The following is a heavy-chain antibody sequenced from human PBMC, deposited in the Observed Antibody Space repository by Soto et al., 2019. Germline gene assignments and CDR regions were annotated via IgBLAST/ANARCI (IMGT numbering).Heavy chain of an antibody. CDR2: ISYKGSNK. CDR1: GFTFNTYG. J-gene: IGHJ4*02. Sequence: GGALRLSCAASGFTFNTYGMHWVRQAPGKALEWEAVISYKGSNKYYADSVKGRFTISRDNSKNTLYLQMNSLRAVDTAVYYCAKGSYDSSGYPLLRYWGQGTLGTVST. D-gene: IGHD3-22*01. V-gene: IGHV3-30*18. CDR3: AKGSYDSSGYPLLRY.